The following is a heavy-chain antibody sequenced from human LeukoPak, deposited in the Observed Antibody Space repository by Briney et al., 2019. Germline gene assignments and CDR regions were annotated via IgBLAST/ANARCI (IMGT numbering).Heavy chain of an antibody. CDR3: ARDKWELLPWFDP. Sequence: SETLSLTCTVSGGSFSIYYWTWIRQPAGKGLEWIGHIFTSGNTNYNPSLKSRVTISVDTSKNQFSLKLSSVTAADTAVYYCARDKWELLPWFDPWGQGTLVTVSS. CDR2: IFTSGNT. V-gene: IGHV4-4*07. CDR1: GGSFSIYY. J-gene: IGHJ5*02. D-gene: IGHD1-26*01.